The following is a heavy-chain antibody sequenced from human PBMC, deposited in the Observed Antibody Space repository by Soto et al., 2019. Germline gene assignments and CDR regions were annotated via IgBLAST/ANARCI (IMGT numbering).Heavy chain of an antibody. V-gene: IGHV4-4*07. J-gene: IGHJ4*02. CDR3: ARGMTPPGAPAWHYFDS. CDR2: FSLSGTT. CDR1: GASITGSSY. Sequence: QVQLQESGPGLMKPSETLSLTCTVSGASITGSSYWSWIRQPAGKGLEWIGRFSLSGTTNYNPSLRSRVSMSADVSKNQFSLRLTSVTAADTALYYCARGMTPPGAPAWHYFDSWGQGTLVTVSS. D-gene: IGHD2-8*02.